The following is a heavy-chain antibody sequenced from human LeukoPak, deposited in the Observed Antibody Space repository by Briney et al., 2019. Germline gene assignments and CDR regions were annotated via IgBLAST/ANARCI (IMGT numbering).Heavy chain of an antibody. CDR1: GYSISSGYY. D-gene: IGHD3-10*01. V-gene: IGHV4-38-2*02. Sequence: PSETLSLTCAVSGYSISSGYYRGWIRQPPGKGLEWIGSIYHSGSTYYNPSLKSRVTISVDTSKNQFSLKLSSVTAADTAVYYCARDELDYYGSGGGMDVWGKGTTVTVSS. CDR2: IYHSGST. J-gene: IGHJ6*04. CDR3: ARDELDYYGSGGGMDV.